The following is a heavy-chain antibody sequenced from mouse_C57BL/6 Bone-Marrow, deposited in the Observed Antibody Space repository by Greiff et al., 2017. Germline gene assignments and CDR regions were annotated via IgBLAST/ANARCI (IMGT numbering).Heavy chain of an antibody. J-gene: IGHJ2*01. CDR1: GYTFTSYW. CDR2: IDPSDSYT. D-gene: IGHD1-1*01. CDR3: ARRGPFTTVVANCYFDY. V-gene: IGHV1-69*01. Sequence: VQLQQPGAELVMPGASVKLSCKASGYTFTSYWMHWVKQRPGQGLEWIGEIDPSDSYTNYNQKFKGKSTLTVDKSSSTAYMQLSSLTSEDSAVYYCARRGPFTTVVANCYFDYWGQGTTLTVSS.